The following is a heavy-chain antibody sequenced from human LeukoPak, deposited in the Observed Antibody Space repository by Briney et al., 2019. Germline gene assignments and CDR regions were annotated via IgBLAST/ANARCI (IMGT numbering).Heavy chain of an antibody. V-gene: IGHV4-61*01. CDR1: GGSVSSDSYY. CDR2: IYYSGST. CDR3: ARGHSIASRLAYFDY. D-gene: IGHD6-6*01. Sequence: SETRSLTCTVSGGSVSSDSYYWSWIRQPPGKGLEWIGYIYYSGSTNYIPSLLSRVTLSVDTSKNQFSLKLSSVTAADTAVYYCARGHSIASRLAYFDYWGQGTLVTVSS. J-gene: IGHJ4*02.